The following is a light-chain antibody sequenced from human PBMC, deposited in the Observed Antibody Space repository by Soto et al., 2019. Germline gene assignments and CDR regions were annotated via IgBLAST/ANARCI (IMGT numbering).Light chain of an antibody. CDR1: SSNIGSNT. CDR2: SNN. V-gene: IGLV1-44*01. Sequence: QSVLTQPPSASGTPGQRVTISCSGSSSNIGSNTVNWYQQLPGTAPKLLIYSNNQRPSGVHDRFSGSKSGTSASLAISWLQSEDEAYYYCAAWDDSLNGVVFGGGTKLPVL. J-gene: IGLJ2*01. CDR3: AAWDDSLNGVV.